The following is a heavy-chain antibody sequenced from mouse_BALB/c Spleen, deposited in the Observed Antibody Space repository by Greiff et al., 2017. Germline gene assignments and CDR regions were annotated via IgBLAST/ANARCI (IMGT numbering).Heavy chain of an antibody. D-gene: IGHD1-2*01. CDR1: GFSLTSYD. J-gene: IGHJ3*01. CDR2: IWTGGGT. Sequence: QVQLKESGPGLVAPSQSLSITCTVSGFSLTSYDISWIRQPPGKGLEWLGVIWTGGGTNYNSAFMSRLSISKDNSKSQVFLKMNSLQTDDTAIYYCVRDRSYYGFAYWGQGTLVTVSA. CDR3: VRDRSYYGFAY. V-gene: IGHV2-9-2*01.